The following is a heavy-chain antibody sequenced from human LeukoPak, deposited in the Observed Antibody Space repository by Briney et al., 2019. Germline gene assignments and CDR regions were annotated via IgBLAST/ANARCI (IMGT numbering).Heavy chain of an antibody. CDR2: IYYSGST. CDR1: GGSISSSSYY. CDR3: ARVGYCSSTSCYDYYYYMDV. D-gene: IGHD2-2*01. J-gene: IGHJ6*03. V-gene: IGHV4-39*07. Sequence: SETLSLTCTVSGGSISSSSYYWGWIRQPPGKGLEWIGSIYYSGSTYYNPSLKSRVTISVDTSKNQFSLKLSSVTAADTAVYYCARVGYCSSTSCYDYYYYMDVWGKGTTVTVSS.